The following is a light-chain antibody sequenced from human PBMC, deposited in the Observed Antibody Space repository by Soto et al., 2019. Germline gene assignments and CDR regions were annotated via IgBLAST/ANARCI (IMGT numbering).Light chain of an antibody. J-gene: IGKJ1*01. CDR1: QGISNY. V-gene: IGKV1-27*01. CDR2: AAS. Sequence: DIQMTQSPSSLSASVGDRVTITCRASQGISNYLAWYQQKPGKVPKLLIYAASTLQSGVPSRFSGSGSGTDFTLATRSLHPEAVATYYCQKYNSAPRTFDQETKVGIK. CDR3: QKYNSAPRT.